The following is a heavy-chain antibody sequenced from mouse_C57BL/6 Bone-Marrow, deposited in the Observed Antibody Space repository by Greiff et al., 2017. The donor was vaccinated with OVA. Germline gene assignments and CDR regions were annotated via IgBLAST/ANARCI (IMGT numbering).Heavy chain of an antibody. CDR2: SRNNANDYTT. CDR3: ARDVYYYGSSDWYFDG. CDR1: GFPFSDFY. Sequence: EVNVVESGGGLVQSGRSLRLSCATSGFPFSDFYMEWVRQAPGKGLEWIAASRNNANDYTTEYSASVKGRFIVSRDTSQSILYRQMNALRAEDTAIYYCARDVYYYGSSDWYFDGWGTGTTVTVSS. V-gene: IGHV7-1*01. D-gene: IGHD1-1*01. J-gene: IGHJ1*03.